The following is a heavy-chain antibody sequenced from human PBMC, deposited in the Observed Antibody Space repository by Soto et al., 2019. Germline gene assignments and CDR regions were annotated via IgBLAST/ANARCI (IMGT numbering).Heavy chain of an antibody. V-gene: IGHV1-8*01. CDR2: MNPNSGNT. D-gene: IGHD3-3*01. Sequence: ASVKVSCKASGYTFTSYDINWVRQATGQGLEWMGWMNPNSGNTGYAQKLQGRVTMTRNTSISTAYMELSSLRSEDTAVYYCARGPSYYDFWSGYYIHLYYYYHLAVWGQGTSVTVSS. CDR3: ARGPSYYDFWSGYYIHLYYYYHLAV. CDR1: GYTFTSYD. J-gene: IGHJ6*03.